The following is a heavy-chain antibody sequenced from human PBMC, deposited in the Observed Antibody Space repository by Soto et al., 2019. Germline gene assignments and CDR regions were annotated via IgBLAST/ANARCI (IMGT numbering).Heavy chain of an antibody. CDR1: GFTFSSYG. CDR2: ISYDGSNK. D-gene: IGHD2-15*01. Sequence: QVQLVESGGGVVQPGRSLRLSCAASGFTFSSYGMHWVRQAPGKGLEWVAVISYDGSNKYYADSVKGRFTISRDNSKNTLYLQINSLRAEDTAVYYCAKGPRGILSGYSQYYFDYCGQGTLVTVSS. CDR3: AKGPRGILSGYSQYYFDY. J-gene: IGHJ4*02. V-gene: IGHV3-30*18.